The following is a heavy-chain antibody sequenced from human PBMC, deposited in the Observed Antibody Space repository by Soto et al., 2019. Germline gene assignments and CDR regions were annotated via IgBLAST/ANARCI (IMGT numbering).Heavy chain of an antibody. J-gene: IGHJ4*02. Sequence: ASVKVSCKASGYTFTSYAMHWVRQAPGQRLEWMGWINAGSGNTKYSQKFQGRVTITRDTSASTAYMELSSLRSEDTAVYYCARGDHYDILTGSREDFDYWGQGTLVTVSS. CDR1: GYTFTSYA. V-gene: IGHV1-3*01. CDR2: INAGSGNT. D-gene: IGHD3-9*01. CDR3: ARGDHYDILTGSREDFDY.